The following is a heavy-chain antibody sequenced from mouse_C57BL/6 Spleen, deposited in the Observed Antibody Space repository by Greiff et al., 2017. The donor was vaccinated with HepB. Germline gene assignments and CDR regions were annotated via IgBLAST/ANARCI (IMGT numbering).Heavy chain of an antibody. V-gene: IGHV1-85*01. Sequence: VMLVESGPELVKPGASVKLSCKASGYTFTSYDINWVKQRPGQGLEWIGWIYPRDGSTKYNEKFKGKATLTVDTSSSTAYMELHSLTSEDSAVYFCARWTTVVAYYFDYWGQGTTLTVSS. CDR2: IYPRDGST. CDR3: ARWTTVVAYYFDY. J-gene: IGHJ2*01. CDR1: GYTFTSYD. D-gene: IGHD1-1*01.